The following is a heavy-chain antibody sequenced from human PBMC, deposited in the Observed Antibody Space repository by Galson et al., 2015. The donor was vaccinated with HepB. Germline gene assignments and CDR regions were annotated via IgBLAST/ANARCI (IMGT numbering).Heavy chain of an antibody. CDR3: ASGGFGELS. CDR2: ISGTSSYI. Sequence: SLRLSCAASGFTFRGYSMNWVRQAPGKGLEWVSSISGTSSYIYYADSVKGRFTITRDNAKNSLYLQMNSLRAEDMAVYYCASGGFGELSWGQGTLVTVSS. J-gene: IGHJ5*02. CDR1: GFTFRGYS. D-gene: IGHD3-10*01. V-gene: IGHV3-21*01.